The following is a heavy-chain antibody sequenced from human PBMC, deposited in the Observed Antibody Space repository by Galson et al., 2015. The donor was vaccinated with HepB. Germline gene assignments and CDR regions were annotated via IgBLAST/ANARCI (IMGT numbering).Heavy chain of an antibody. Sequence: CAISGDSVSSNSAAWNWIRQSPSRGLEWLGRTYYRSKWYSYYAVSVKSRITISPDTSKNQFSLQLNSVTPEDTAIYYCARGPGALNYWGQGTLVTVSS. CDR1: GDSVSSNSAA. CDR2: TYYRSKWYS. CDR3: ARGPGALNY. J-gene: IGHJ4*02. V-gene: IGHV6-1*01. D-gene: IGHD1-26*01.